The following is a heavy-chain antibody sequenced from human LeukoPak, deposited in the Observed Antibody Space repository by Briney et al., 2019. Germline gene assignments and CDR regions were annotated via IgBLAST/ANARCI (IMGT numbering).Heavy chain of an antibody. CDR3: AKTLRDLEWLTCELDV. V-gene: IGHV3-23*01. D-gene: IGHD3-3*01. J-gene: IGHJ6*02. Sequence: GGSLRPPCVAPGSTFESYAMSWVRQTPGKGLEWVSVIGGSGEDTSYADSVKGRFTVSRDNSKSTLYLQMNSLRAEDTAIYYCAKTLRDLEWLTCELDVWGQGTTVTVSS. CDR1: GSTFESYA. CDR2: IGGSGEDT.